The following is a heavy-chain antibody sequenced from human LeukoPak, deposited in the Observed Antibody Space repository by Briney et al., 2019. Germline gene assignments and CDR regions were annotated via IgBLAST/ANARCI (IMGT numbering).Heavy chain of an antibody. J-gene: IGHJ4*02. CDR3: ASQKFRFPVDY. CDR2: IYYSGST. V-gene: IGHV4-39*01. Sequence: SETLSLTFTVSGGSISSSSYYWGWIRQPPGKGLEWIGSIYYSGSTYYNPSLKSRVTISVDTSKNQFSLKLSSVTAADTAVYYCASQKFRFPVDYWGQGTLVTVSS. CDR1: GGSISSSSYY. D-gene: IGHD3-10*01.